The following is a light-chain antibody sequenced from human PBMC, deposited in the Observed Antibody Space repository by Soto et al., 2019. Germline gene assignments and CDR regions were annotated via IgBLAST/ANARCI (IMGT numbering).Light chain of an antibody. J-gene: IGKJ3*01. V-gene: IGKV3-20*01. Sequence: IVLTQSPGTLSLSPGESATLSCRASQSVSSSYLAWYQQKPGQAPRLLIYGASSRATGIPDRFSGSGSGTDFALTISRLEPEDFAVYYCQQYGSSPFTFGPGTKVDIK. CDR2: GAS. CDR3: QQYGSSPFT. CDR1: QSVSSSY.